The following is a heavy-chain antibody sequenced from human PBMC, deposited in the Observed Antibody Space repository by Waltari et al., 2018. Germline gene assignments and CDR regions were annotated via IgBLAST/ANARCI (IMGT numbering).Heavy chain of an antibody. Sequence: QVQLVESGGGVVQPGRSLRLSCAASGFTFSSYAMHWVRQAPGQGLGWVAVISYDGSNKYYADSGKGRFTISRDNSKNTLYLQMNSLRAEDTAVYYCARSPIRAWGPHFGWLPYFDYWGQGTLVTVSS. CDR1: GFTFSSYA. CDR3: ARSPIRAWGPHFGWLPYFDY. V-gene: IGHV3-30-3*01. CDR2: ISYDGSNK. D-gene: IGHD3-22*01. J-gene: IGHJ4*02.